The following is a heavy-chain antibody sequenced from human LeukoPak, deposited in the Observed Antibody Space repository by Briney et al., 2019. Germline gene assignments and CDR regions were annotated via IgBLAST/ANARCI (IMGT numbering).Heavy chain of an antibody. J-gene: IGHJ1*01. Sequence: PSETLSLTCTVSGGSISSYYWSWIRQPPGKGLEWIGYIYYSGSTSYNPSLKSRVTISVDTSKNQFSLKLSSVTAADTAVYYCASYCSSTSCHGFQHWGQGTLVTVSS. V-gene: IGHV4-59*01. CDR3: ASYCSSTSCHGFQH. CDR1: GGSISSYY. CDR2: IYYSGST. D-gene: IGHD2-2*01.